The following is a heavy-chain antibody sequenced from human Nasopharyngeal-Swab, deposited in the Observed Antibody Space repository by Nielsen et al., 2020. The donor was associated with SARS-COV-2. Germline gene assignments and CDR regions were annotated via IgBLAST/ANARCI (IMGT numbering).Heavy chain of an antibody. D-gene: IGHD3-3*01. J-gene: IGHJ6*03. CDR2: ISWNSGST. V-gene: IGHV3-9*01. CDR1: GFTFDDYA. Sequence: GGSLRLSCAASGFTFDDYAMHWVRQAPGKGLEWVSGISWNSGSTGYADSVKGRFTISRDNAKNSLYLQMNSLRAEDTALYYCAKDSYDFWSGYPPAAFYYYYMDVWGKGTTATVSS. CDR3: AKDSYDFWSGYPPAAFYYYYMDV.